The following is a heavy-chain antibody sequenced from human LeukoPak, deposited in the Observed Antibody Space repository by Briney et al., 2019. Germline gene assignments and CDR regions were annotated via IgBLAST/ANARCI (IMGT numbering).Heavy chain of an antibody. D-gene: IGHD3-16*01. V-gene: IGHV3-30*02. J-gene: IGHJ4*02. CDR3: AKGLSGAAYTFDY. CDR2: IRYDGSNK. Sequence: PGGSLRLSCAASGFTFSSYGMHWVRQAPGKGLEWVAFIRYDGSNKYYTDSVKGRFTISRDNSKNTLHLQMNSLRAEDTAVYYCAKGLSGAAYTFDYWGQGTLVTVSS. CDR1: GFTFSSYG.